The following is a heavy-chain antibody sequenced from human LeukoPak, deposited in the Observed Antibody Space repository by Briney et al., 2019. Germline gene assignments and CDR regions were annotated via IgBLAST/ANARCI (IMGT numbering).Heavy chain of an antibody. CDR3: VRDLGGRSGH. CDR1: GFTFSSNW. V-gene: IGHV3-74*01. Sequence: GGSLRLSCAASGFTFSSNWMHWVRQAPGKGLVWVSRINEDGSTTNYADSVKGRSTIFRDNAKNALYLQMNSLRAEDTAVYYCVRDLGGRSGHWGQGTLVTVSS. CDR2: INEDGSTT. J-gene: IGHJ4*02. D-gene: IGHD1-26*01.